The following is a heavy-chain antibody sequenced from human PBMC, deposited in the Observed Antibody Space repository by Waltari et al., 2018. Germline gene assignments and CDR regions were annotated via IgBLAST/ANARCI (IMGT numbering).Heavy chain of an antibody. CDR1: GLPLGSYS. V-gene: IGHV3-21*01. Sequence: EVQLVESGGGLVKPGGSLRLTCAASGLPLGSYSMNWVRQAPGKGLDGVSSISSSSSYIYYADSVKGRFTISRDNAKNSLYLQMNSLRAEDTAVYYCAREGVYSSSSGDFDYWGQGTLVTVSS. D-gene: IGHD6-6*01. CDR3: AREGVYSSSSGDFDY. CDR2: ISSSSSYI. J-gene: IGHJ4*02.